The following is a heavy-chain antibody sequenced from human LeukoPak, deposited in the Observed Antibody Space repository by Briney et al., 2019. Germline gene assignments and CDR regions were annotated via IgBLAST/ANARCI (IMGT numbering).Heavy chain of an antibody. V-gene: IGHV1-2*02. CDR1: GYTFTSYG. D-gene: IGHD1-26*01. CDR2: INPNSGGT. Sequence: ASVKVSCKASGYTFTSYGISWVRQAPGQGLEWMGWINPNSGGTNYAQKFQGRVTMTRDTSISTAYMGLSRLRSDDTAVYYCARLPRALVGATEDWGQGTLITVSS. J-gene: IGHJ4*02. CDR3: ARLPRALVGATED.